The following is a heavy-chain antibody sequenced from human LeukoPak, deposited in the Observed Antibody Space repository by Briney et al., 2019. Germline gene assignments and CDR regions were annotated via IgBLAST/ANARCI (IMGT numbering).Heavy chain of an antibody. J-gene: IGHJ6*02. CDR2: IYYSGST. CDR3: ARDRTSSPYYDILTGTYYYYGMDV. CDR1: GGSISSYY. D-gene: IGHD3-9*01. Sequence: PSETLSLTCTVSGGSISSYYWSWIRQPPGKGLEWIGYIYYSGSTNYNPSLKSRVTISVDTSKNQFSLKLSSVTAVDTAVYYCARDRTSSPYYDILTGTYYYYGMDVWGQGTTVTVSS. V-gene: IGHV4-59*01.